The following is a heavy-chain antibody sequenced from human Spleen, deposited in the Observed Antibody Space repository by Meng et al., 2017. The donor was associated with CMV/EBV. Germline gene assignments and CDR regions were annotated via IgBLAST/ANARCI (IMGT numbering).Heavy chain of an antibody. V-gene: IGHV1-18*01. CDR1: GCNFTSYG. CDR2: ISAYNGNT. Sequence: KASGCNFTSYGISWGRQAPGQGLEWMGWISAYNGNTNYAQKLQGRVTMTTDTSTSTAYMELRSLRSDDTAVYYCARSYSSSWYPFQHWGQGTLVTVSS. J-gene: IGHJ1*01. CDR3: ARSYSSSWYPFQH. D-gene: IGHD6-13*01.